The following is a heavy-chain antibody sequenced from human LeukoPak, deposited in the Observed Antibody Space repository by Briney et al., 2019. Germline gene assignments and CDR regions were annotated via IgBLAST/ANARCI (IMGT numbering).Heavy chain of an antibody. CDR1: GDSITSYY. Sequence: SETLSLTCSVSGDSITSYYWSWMRQPPGKGLEWIGYIYYGGGTTYHPSLKSRVTMSLDTSKNQFSLKLSSVTAADTAVYYCARLSWHDDYVWEGGFDYWGQGTLVTVSS. D-gene: IGHD3-16*01. J-gene: IGHJ4*02. V-gene: IGHV4-59*01. CDR2: IYYGGGT. CDR3: ARLSWHDDYVWEGGFDY.